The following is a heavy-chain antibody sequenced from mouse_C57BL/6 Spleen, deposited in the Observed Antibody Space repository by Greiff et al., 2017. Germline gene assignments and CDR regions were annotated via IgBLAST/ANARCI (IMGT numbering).Heavy chain of an antibody. Sequence: QVQLQQSGPELVKPGASVKISCKASGYAFSSSWMNWVKQRPGKGLEWIGRIYPGDGDTNYNGKFKGKATLTADKSSSTAYMQLSSLTSEDSAVYFCARKKGYGYDHYYAMDYWGQGTSVTVSS. J-gene: IGHJ4*01. CDR3: ARKKGYGYDHYYAMDY. D-gene: IGHD2-2*01. CDR2: IYPGDGDT. V-gene: IGHV1-82*01. CDR1: GYAFSSSW.